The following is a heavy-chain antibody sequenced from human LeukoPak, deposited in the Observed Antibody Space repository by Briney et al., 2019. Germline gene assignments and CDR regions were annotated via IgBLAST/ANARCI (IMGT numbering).Heavy chain of an antibody. V-gene: IGHV3-23*01. CDR1: GFTFSSYA. J-gene: IGHJ4*02. Sequence: GGSLRLSCAASGFTFSSYAMSWVRQAPGKGLEWVSAISGSGGSTYYADSVKGRFTISRDNSKNTLYLQMNSLRAEDTAVYYCAKDPPPYYDYVWGSYTRGYFDYWGQGTLVTVSS. CDR2: ISGSGGST. CDR3: AKDPPPYYDYVWGSYTRGYFDY. D-gene: IGHD3-16*01.